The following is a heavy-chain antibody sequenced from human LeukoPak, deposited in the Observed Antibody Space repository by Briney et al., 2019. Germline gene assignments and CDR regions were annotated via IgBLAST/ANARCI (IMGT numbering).Heavy chain of an antibody. CDR3: ARDRTPITIFGVAITSYRNNWFDP. Sequence: PSETLSLTCAVYGGSFSGYYWSWIRQPPGKGLEWIGEINHSGSTNYNPSLKSRVTISVDTSKNQFSLKLSSVTAADTAVYYCARDRTPITIFGVAITSYRNNWFDPWGQGTLVTVSS. CDR1: GGSFSGYY. J-gene: IGHJ5*02. V-gene: IGHV4-34*01. D-gene: IGHD3-3*01. CDR2: INHSGST.